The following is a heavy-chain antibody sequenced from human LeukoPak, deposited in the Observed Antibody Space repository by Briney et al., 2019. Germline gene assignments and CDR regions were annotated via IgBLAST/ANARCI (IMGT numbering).Heavy chain of an antibody. V-gene: IGHV3-11*01. D-gene: IGHD3-22*01. CDR1: GFTFSDYY. CDR2: ISSSGSTI. Sequence: GSLRLSCAASGFTFSDYYMSWIRQAPGKGLEWVSYISSSGSTIYYADSVKGRFTISRDNAKNSLYLQMNSLRAEDTAVYYCARDAAYYDSSGYYVWGQGTLVTVSS. J-gene: IGHJ4*02. CDR3: ARDAAYYDSSGYYV.